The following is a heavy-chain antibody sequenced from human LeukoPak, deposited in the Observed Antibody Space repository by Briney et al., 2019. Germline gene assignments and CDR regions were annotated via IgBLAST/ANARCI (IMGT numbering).Heavy chain of an antibody. Sequence: SGGSLRLSCAASGFTFSSYGMHWVRQAPGKGLEWVAFIRYDGSNKYYADSVKGRFTISRDNSKNTVYLQMNSLRAEDTAVYYCAKDSGERYNWNYGAFDIWGQGTMVTVSS. D-gene: IGHD1-7*01. V-gene: IGHV3-30*02. CDR1: GFTFSSYG. J-gene: IGHJ3*02. CDR3: AKDSGERYNWNYGAFDI. CDR2: IRYDGSNK.